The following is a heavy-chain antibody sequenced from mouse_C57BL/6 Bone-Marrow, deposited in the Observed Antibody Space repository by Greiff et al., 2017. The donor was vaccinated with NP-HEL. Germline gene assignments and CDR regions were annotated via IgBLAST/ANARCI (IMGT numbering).Heavy chain of an antibody. CDR3: ARELYGGFAY. CDR1: GYTFTDYY. D-gene: IGHD1-1*02. Sequence: EVQLQQSGPELVKPGASVKISCKASGYTFTDYYMNWVKQSHGKSLEWIGDINPNNGGTSYNQQIKGKATLTVDKSSSTAYMELRSLTSEDSAVYYCARELYGGFAYWGQGTLVTVSA. V-gene: IGHV1-26*01. J-gene: IGHJ3*01. CDR2: INPNNGGT.